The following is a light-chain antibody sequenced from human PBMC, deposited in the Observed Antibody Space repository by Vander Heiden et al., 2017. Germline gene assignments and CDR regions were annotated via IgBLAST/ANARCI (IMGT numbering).Light chain of an antibody. CDR1: QSISTS. V-gene: IGKV1-39*01. CDR2: AAS. Sequence: DRVTITCRASQSISTSLNWYQQKPGKAPKLLIYAASSLQIGVPSRFSGSGSGTDFTLTISSLRPEDFATYYCQQSDSAPLTFGGGTKVEIK. CDR3: QQSDSAPLT. J-gene: IGKJ4*01.